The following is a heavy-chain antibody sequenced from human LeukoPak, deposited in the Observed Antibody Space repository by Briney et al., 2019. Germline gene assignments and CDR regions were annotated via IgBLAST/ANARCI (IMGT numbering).Heavy chain of an antibody. V-gene: IGHV3-23*01. CDR2: ISGGGVST. CDR3: PPLYCSASSCPTVGY. Sequence: GGSLRLSCAASGFTFNNYAMTWVRQAPGKGLEWVSTISGGGVSTYYADSVKGRFTISRDNSKNTLYLQMNSLRAEDTAVYYCPPLYCSASSCPTVGYRGQGIPVTVSS. D-gene: IGHD2-15*01. CDR1: GFTFNNYA. J-gene: IGHJ4*02.